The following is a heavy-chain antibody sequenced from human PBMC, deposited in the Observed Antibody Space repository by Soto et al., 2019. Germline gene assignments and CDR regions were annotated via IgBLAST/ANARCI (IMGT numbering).Heavy chain of an antibody. J-gene: IGHJ2*01. CDR1: GGSISSGGYS. CDR3: ARGWRFGEPFAWYFDL. V-gene: IGHV4-30-2*01. CDR2: IYHSGST. D-gene: IGHD3-10*01. Sequence: QLQLQESGSGLVKPSQTLSLTCAVSGGSISSGGYSWSWIRQPPGKGLEWIGYIYHSGSTYYNPSLKSRVTISVDRSKNQFALKLSSVTAADTAVYYCARGWRFGEPFAWYFDLWGRGTLVTVSS.